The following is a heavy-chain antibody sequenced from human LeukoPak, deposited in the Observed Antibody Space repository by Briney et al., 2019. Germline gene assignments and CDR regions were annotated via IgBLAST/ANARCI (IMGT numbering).Heavy chain of an antibody. Sequence: ASVTVSCKASGYTFTGYYMHWVRQAPGQGLEWMGWINPNSGGTNYAQKFQGWVTMTRDTSISTAYMELGSLRSEDTAVYYCAKGTTSYVHDCYFDYWGQGTLVTVPS. CDR2: INPNSGGT. CDR1: GYTFTGYY. CDR3: AKGTTSYVHDCYFDY. J-gene: IGHJ4*02. V-gene: IGHV1-2*04. D-gene: IGHD5/OR15-5a*01.